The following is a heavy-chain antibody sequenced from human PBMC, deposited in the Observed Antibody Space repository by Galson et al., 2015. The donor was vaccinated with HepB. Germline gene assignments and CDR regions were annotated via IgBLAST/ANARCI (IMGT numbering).Heavy chain of an antibody. CDR3: ARSPYGSGSAYFDY. J-gene: IGHJ4*02. V-gene: IGHV1-69*13. CDR1: GGTFSSYA. Sequence: SVKVSCKASGGTFSSYAISWVRQAPGQGLEWMGGIIPIFGTANYAQKFQGRVTITADESTSTAYMGLSSLRSEDTAVYYCARSPYGSGSAYFDYWGQGTLVTVSS. CDR2: IIPIFGTA. D-gene: IGHD3-10*01.